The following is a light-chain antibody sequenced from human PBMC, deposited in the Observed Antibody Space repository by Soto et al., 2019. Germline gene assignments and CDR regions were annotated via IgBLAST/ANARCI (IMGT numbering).Light chain of an antibody. Sequence: QSALTQPASVSGSPGQSITISCTGTSSDVGGYNYVSWCQQHPGKAPKLMIYDVSNRPSGVSNRFSGSKSGNTASLTISGLQAEDEADYYCSSCTSSSTYVFGTGTKVTVL. CDR2: DVS. CDR1: SSDVGGYNY. CDR3: SSCTSSSTYV. J-gene: IGLJ1*01. V-gene: IGLV2-14*01.